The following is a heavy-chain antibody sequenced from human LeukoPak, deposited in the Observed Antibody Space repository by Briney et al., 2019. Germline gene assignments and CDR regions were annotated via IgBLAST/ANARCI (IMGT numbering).Heavy chain of an antibody. CDR1: GYTFTGYY. D-gene: IGHD4-17*01. V-gene: IGHV7-4-1*02. CDR3: AREGPTTRSYYYYYYMDV. CDR2: INTNTGNP. Sequence: ASVKVSCKASGYTFTGYYMHWVRQAPGQGLEWMGWINTNTGNPTYAQGFTGRFVFSLDTSVSTAYLQISSLKAEDTAAYYCAREGPTTRSYYYYYYMDVWGKGTTVTVSS. J-gene: IGHJ6*03.